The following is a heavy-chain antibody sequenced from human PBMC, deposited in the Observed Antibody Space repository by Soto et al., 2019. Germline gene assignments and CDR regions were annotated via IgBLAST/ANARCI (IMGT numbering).Heavy chain of an antibody. V-gene: IGHV1-69*13. J-gene: IGHJ6*02. D-gene: IGHD3-3*01. CDR2: IIPIFGTA. CDR3: ARKHYDFWSGSSYYYYGMDV. Sequence: ASVKVSCKASGGTFSSYAISWVRQAPGQGLEWMGGIIPIFGTANYAQKFRGRVTITADESTSTAYMELSSLRSEDTAVYYCARKHYDFWSGSSYYYYGMDVWGQGTTVTVSS. CDR1: GGTFSSYA.